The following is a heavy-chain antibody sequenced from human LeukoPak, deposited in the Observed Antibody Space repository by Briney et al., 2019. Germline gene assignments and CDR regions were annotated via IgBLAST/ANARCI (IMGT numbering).Heavy chain of an antibody. J-gene: IGHJ5*02. D-gene: IGHD2-2*01. CDR2: IYYSGST. V-gene: IGHV4-59*12. Sequence: SETLSLTCTVSGGSISSYYWSWIRQPPGKGLEWIGYIYYSGSTNYNPSLKSRVTISIDTSKKQFSLKLSSVTAADTAVYYCARVRYCSSTSCPWGQGTLVTVSS. CDR1: GGSISSYY. CDR3: ARVRYCSSTSCP.